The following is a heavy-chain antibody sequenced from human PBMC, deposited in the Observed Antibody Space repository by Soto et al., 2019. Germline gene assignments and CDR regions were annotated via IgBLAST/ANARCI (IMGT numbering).Heavy chain of an antibody. CDR2: INPNSGGT. V-gene: IGHV1-2*02. Sequence: GASVKVSCKASGYTFTGYYMHWVRQAPGQGLEWMGWINPNSGGTNYAQKFQGRVTMTRDTSISTAYMELSRLRSDDTAVYYCASPAGGLVLCYYYGMDVWGQGTTVTVSS. CDR3: ASPAGGLVLCYYYGMDV. D-gene: IGHD1-26*01. CDR1: GYTFTGYY. J-gene: IGHJ6*02.